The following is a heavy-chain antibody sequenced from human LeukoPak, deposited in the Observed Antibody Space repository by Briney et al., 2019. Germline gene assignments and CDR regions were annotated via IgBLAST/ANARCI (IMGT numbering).Heavy chain of an antibody. CDR2: IIPIFGTA. V-gene: IGHV1-69*05. J-gene: IGHJ6*03. CDR3: GTGTIPYYYYYMDV. CDR1: GGAFSSYA. D-gene: IGHD1-7*01. Sequence: ASVKVSCKASGGAFSSYAISWVRQAPGQGLEWMRRIIPIFGTANYAQKFQGRVTITTDESTSTAYMELSSLRSEDTAVYYCGTGTIPYYYYYMDVWGKGTTVTVSS.